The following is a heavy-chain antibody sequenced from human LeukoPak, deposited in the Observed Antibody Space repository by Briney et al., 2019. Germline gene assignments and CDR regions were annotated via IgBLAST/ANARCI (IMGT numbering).Heavy chain of an antibody. D-gene: IGHD1-26*01. CDR1: GFTFSSYW. CDR2: IKQDGSEK. Sequence: PGGSLRLSCAASGFTFSSYWMSWVRQAPGKGLEWVANIKQDGSEKYYVDSVKGRFTISRDNAKNSLYLQMNSLRAEDTAEYYCARDYSDTFKWEPSEDYWGQGTLVTVSS. CDR3: ARDYSDTFKWEPSEDY. J-gene: IGHJ4*02. V-gene: IGHV3-7*01.